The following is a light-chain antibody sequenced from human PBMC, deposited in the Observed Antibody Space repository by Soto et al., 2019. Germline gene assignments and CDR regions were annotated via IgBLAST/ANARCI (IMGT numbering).Light chain of an antibody. CDR1: QSVSSTN. V-gene: IGKV3-20*01. CDR3: QQYGSSPRYT. J-gene: IGKJ2*01. CDR2: GTS. Sequence: EIVLTQSPGTLSLSPGERATLSCRASQSVSSTNLAWYQQKPGQAPRLLIYGTSTRATDIPDRFSGSGSGTDFTLTISRLEPEDFTVYYCQQYGSSPRYTFGQGTKLEIK.